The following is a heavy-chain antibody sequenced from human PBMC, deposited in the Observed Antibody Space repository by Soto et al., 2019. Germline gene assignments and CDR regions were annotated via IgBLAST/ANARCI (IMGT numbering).Heavy chain of an antibody. D-gene: IGHD3-22*01. Sequence: PSETLSLTCTVSGDSISSTRWWSWVRQSPGKGLEWIGDIYHGGSTNYNPSLKSRVTISIDKSKNQFSLKLKSVTAADTAVYYCTTDPVTMIVVVPSSGWGQGTLVTVSS. CDR1: GDSISSTRW. CDR3: TTDPVTMIVVVPSSG. V-gene: IGHV4-4*02. J-gene: IGHJ4*02. CDR2: IYHGGST.